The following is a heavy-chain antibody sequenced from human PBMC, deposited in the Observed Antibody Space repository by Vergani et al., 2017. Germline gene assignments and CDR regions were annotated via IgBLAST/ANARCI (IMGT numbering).Heavy chain of an antibody. Sequence: QVQLQQWGAGLLKPSETLSLTCAVYGGSFSGYYWSWLRQPPGKGLEWIGEINHSGSTNYNPSLNSRVTISVDTSKNLFSLKLSSVTAADTTVYYCARGGLLGVAVAGTGFDYWGQGTLVTVSS. J-gene: IGHJ4*02. CDR1: GGSFSGYY. D-gene: IGHD6-19*01. CDR2: INHSGST. CDR3: ARGGLLGVAVAGTGFDY. V-gene: IGHV4-34*01.